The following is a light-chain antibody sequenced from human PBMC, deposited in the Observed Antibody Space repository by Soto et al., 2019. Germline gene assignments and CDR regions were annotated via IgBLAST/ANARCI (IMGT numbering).Light chain of an antibody. Sequence: VLTQSPGTLSLSPGERATLSCRASLSVSSTYLAWYQHKPGQAPRLLIYGASRRATGIPDRFSGSGSGTDFTLTISRLEPEDFAVYYCQQYGGSPPITFGQGTRLEIK. CDR2: GAS. CDR3: QQYGGSPPIT. J-gene: IGKJ5*01. CDR1: LSVSSTY. V-gene: IGKV3-20*01.